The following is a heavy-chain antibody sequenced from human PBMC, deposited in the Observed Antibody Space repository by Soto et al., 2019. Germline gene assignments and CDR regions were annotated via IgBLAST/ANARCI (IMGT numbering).Heavy chain of an antibody. CDR3: ARGFIRYSYGSFDY. Sequence: SETLSLTCTVSGDSISSTIYSWGWIRQPPGKGLECIGSIYYSGNTYYNPSLKSRVTISVDTSKNQFSLKLSSVTAADTAVYYCARGFIRYSYGSFDYWGQG. D-gene: IGHD5-18*01. CDR1: GDSISSTIYS. V-gene: IGHV4-39*01. CDR2: IYYSGNT. J-gene: IGHJ4*02.